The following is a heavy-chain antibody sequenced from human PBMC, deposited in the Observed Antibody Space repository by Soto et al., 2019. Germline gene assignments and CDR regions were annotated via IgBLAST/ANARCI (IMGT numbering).Heavy chain of an antibody. V-gene: IGHV1-18*01. CDR3: ARSPHELLWFGELLNYYYYYMDV. J-gene: IGHJ6*03. CDR2: ISAYNGNT. CDR1: GYTFTSYD. Sequence: ASVKVSCKASGYTFTSYDISWVRQAPGQGLEWMGWISAYNGNTNYAQKLQGRVTMTTDTSTSTAYMELRSLRSDDTAVYYCARSPHELLWFGELLNYYYYYMDVWGKGTTVTVSS. D-gene: IGHD3-10*01.